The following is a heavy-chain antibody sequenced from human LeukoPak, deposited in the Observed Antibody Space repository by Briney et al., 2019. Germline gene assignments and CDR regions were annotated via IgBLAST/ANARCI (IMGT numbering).Heavy chain of an antibody. Sequence: ASVTVSCKASGYTFTSYGISWVRQAPGQGLEWMGWISAYNGNTNYAQKLQGRVTLTRDTSTSTVYMELSSLRSEDTAVYYCARDQTYGDYGGIPDYWGQGTLVTVSS. D-gene: IGHD4-17*01. CDR1: GYTFTSYG. J-gene: IGHJ4*02. CDR3: ARDQTYGDYGGIPDY. CDR2: ISAYNGNT. V-gene: IGHV1-18*01.